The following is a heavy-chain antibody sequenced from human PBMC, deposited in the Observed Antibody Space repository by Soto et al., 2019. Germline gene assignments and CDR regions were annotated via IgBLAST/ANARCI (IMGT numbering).Heavy chain of an antibody. CDR2: ISSSSSTI. V-gene: IGHV3-48*02. CDR1: GFTFSSYS. Sequence: GGSLRLSCAASGFTFSSYSMNWVRQAPGKGLEWVSYISSSSSTIYYADSVKGRFTISRDNAKNSLYLQMNSLRDEDTAVYYCARFQVSNDYGGNSLDYWGQGTLVTVSS. D-gene: IGHD4-17*01. CDR3: ARFQVSNDYGGNSLDY. J-gene: IGHJ4*02.